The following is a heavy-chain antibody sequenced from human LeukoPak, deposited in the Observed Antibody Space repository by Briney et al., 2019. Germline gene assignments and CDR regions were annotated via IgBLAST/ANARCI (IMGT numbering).Heavy chain of an antibody. CDR1: GFTFSSYA. CDR3: ARGHGSGSYGNGMDV. Sequence: PGGSLRLSCAASGFTFSSYAMHWVRQAPGKGLEWVSVIYSGGMTYNADSVKGRFTISRDNSKNTLYLQMNSLSAEDTAVYYCARGHGSGSYGNGMDVWGQGTTVTVSS. J-gene: IGHJ6*02. CDR2: IYSGGMT. D-gene: IGHD3-10*01. V-gene: IGHV3-53*01.